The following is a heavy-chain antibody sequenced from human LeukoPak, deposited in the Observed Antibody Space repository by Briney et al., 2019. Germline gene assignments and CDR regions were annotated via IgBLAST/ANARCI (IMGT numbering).Heavy chain of an antibody. CDR1: GFTFSSYS. CDR2: ISSSSSYI. Sequence: PGGSLRLSCAASGFTFSSYSMTWVRQAPGKGLEWVSSISSSSSYIYYADSVKGRFTISRDNAKNSLYLQMNSLRAEDTAVYYCARWQDIVVVPAKPASNYYYYYMDVWGKGTTVTVSS. V-gene: IGHV3-21*01. CDR3: ARWQDIVVVPAKPASNYYYYYMDV. D-gene: IGHD2-2*01. J-gene: IGHJ6*03.